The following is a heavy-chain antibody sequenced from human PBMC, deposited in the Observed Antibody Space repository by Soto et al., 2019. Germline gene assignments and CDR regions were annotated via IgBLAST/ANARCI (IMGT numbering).Heavy chain of an antibody. CDR3: ARGQGAAIGDYYYHGMDV. CDR1: GFIFSGSA. D-gene: IGHD2-2*02. Sequence: EVQLVESGGGLVQPGGSLKLSCAASGFIFSGSAIHWVRQASGKGLEWVGRIRSRANNFATSSAASVKGRFTFSRDDSKNTAYLQMNTLKPEATAVYYCARGQGAAIGDYYYHGMDVWGQGTTVTVSS. J-gene: IGHJ6*02. V-gene: IGHV3-73*02. CDR2: IRSRANNFAT.